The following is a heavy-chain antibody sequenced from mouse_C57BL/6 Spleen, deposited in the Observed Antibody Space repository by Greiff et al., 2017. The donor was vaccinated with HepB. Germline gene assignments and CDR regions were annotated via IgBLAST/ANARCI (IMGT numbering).Heavy chain of an antibody. J-gene: IGHJ4*01. CDR3: TRGALDYAMDY. V-gene: IGHV1-22*01. CDR1: GYTFTDYN. Sequence: EVQLQQSGPELVKPGASVKMSCKASGYTFTDYNMHWVKQSQGKSLEWIGYINPNNGGTSYNQKFKGKATLTVNKSSSTAYMVLRSLTSEDSAVYYCTRGALDYAMDYWGQGTSVTVSS. CDR2: INPNNGGT.